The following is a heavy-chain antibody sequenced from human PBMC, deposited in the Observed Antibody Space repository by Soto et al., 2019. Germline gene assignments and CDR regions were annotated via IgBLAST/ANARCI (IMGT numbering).Heavy chain of an antibody. V-gene: IGHV3-30*18. Sequence: HPGGSLRLSCAASGFTFSSYGMHWVRQAPGKGLEWVAVISYDGSNKYYADSVKGRFTISRDNSKNTLYLQMNSLRAEDTAVYYCAKVGATIDYWGQGTLVTVSS. J-gene: IGHJ4*02. D-gene: IGHD1-26*01. CDR2: ISYDGSNK. CDR1: GFTFSSYG. CDR3: AKVGATIDY.